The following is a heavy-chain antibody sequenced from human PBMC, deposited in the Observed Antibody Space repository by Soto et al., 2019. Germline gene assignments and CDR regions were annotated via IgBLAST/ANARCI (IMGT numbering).Heavy chain of an antibody. CDR2: IYYSGST. Sequence: SETLSLTCTVSGGSISSYYWSWIRQPPGKGLEWIGYIYYSGSTNYNPSLKSRVTISVDTSKNQFSLKLSSVTAADTAVYYCARLGLGHHDSPGPWFEPWGQGTLVTVSS. J-gene: IGHJ5*02. CDR1: GGSISSYY. D-gene: IGHD3-3*01. CDR3: ARLGLGHHDSPGPWFEP. V-gene: IGHV4-59*08.